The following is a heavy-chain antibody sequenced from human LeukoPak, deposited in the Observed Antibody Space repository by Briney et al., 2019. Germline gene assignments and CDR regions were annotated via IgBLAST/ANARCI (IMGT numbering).Heavy chain of an antibody. V-gene: IGHV4-61*02. D-gene: IGHD6-6*01. Sequence: PSETLSLTCTVSGASISSDNFYWSWIRQPAGKGLEWIGRIYTSGSTSYNPSLRSRVTISVDTSKNQFSLKLSSVTAADTAVYYCARGGVIAARPHRGWFDPWGQGTLVTVSS. CDR2: IYTSGST. J-gene: IGHJ5*02. CDR1: GASISSDNFY. CDR3: ARGGVIAARPHRGWFDP.